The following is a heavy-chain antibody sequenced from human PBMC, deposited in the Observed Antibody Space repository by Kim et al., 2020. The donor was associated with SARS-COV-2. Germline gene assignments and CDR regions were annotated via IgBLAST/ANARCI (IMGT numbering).Heavy chain of an antibody. Sequence: SETLSLTCTVSGGSLSSSSYSWGWIRQPPGKGLEWLGTAYYIGNTYYNPSLKSRVTISVDTSKNQFSLKLCSVTAADTAVYYCARLQRSISGWYV. D-gene: IGHD6-19*01. J-gene: IGHJ2*01. CDR2: AYYIGNT. CDR3: ARLQRSISGWYV. V-gene: IGHV4-39*01. CDR1: GGSLSSSSYS.